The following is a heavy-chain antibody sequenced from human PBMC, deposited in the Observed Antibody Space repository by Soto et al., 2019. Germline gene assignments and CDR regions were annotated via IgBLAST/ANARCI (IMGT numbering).Heavy chain of an antibody. J-gene: IGHJ4*02. CDR2: INPNGGGT. CDR3: ARDISGGYSYGYYFDY. Sequence: ASVKVSCKASGYTFTGYYMHWVRQAPGQGLEWMGWINPNGGGTNYAQKFQGRVTMTRDTSISTAYMELSRLRSDDTAVYYCARDISGGYSYGYYFDYWGQGTLVTVSS. V-gene: IGHV1-2*02. D-gene: IGHD5-18*01. CDR1: GYTFTGYY.